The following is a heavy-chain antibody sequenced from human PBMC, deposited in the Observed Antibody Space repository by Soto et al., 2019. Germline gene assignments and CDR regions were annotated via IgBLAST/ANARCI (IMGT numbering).Heavy chain of an antibody. CDR1: GGSISSSSYY. CDR2: IYYSGST. V-gene: IGHV4-39*01. CDR3: AVAIYSDYYYGMDV. D-gene: IGHD2-2*02. Sequence: SETLSLTCTVSGGSISSSSYYWGWIRQPPGKGLEWIGSIYYSGSTYYNPSLKSRVTISVDTSKNQFSLKLSSVTAADTAVYYCAVAIYSDYYYGMDVWGQGTTVTVSS. J-gene: IGHJ6*02.